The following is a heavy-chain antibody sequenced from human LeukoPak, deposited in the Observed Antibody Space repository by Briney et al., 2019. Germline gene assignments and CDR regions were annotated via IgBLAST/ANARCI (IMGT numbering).Heavy chain of an antibody. CDR1: GGSISCVDYF. CDR3: ARFTGLGYYYYGMDV. V-gene: IGHV4-61*08. D-gene: IGHD1-14*01. Sequence: SETLSLNCTVYGGSISCVDYFRNSIRKPPGKGLEWIGFIFSSGSANYNPSLKSRVSISVDTSKNQFSLKLSSVTAADTAVYYCARFTGLGYYYYGMDVWGQGTTVTVSS. J-gene: IGHJ6*02. CDR2: IFSSGSA.